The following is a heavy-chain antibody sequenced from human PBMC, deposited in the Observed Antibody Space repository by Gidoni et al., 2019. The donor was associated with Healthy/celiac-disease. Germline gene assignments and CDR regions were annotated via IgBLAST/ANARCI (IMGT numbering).Heavy chain of an antibody. CDR3: ARDIAAGRSTNWFDP. J-gene: IGHJ5*02. V-gene: IGHV3-30-3*01. D-gene: IGHD6-13*01. CDR2: RSYDGSNK. CDR1: GFPFSSYA. Sequence: QVPLVESGGGVVQPGRSLRLSCAASGFPFSSYAMHWVRQAPGKGLEWVAVRSYDGSNKYYADSVKGRFTISRDNSKNTLYLQMNSLRAEDTAVYYCARDIAAGRSTNWFDPWGQGTLVTVSS.